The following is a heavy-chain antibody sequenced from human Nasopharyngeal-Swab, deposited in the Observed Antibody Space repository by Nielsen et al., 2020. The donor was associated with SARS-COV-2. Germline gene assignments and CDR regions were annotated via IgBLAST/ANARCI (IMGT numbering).Heavy chain of an antibody. J-gene: IGHJ3*02. Sequence: GESLKISCKGSGYSFTSYWISWVRQMPGKGLEWMLRLAPSDSYTNYSPSFHGHVTISADKSISTAYLQWSSLKASDTAMYYCARHGMGDCGGDCLSDAFDIWGQG. V-gene: IGHV5-10-1*01. CDR1: GYSFTSYW. D-gene: IGHD2-21*02. CDR3: ARHGMGDCGGDCLSDAFDI. CDR2: LAPSDSYT.